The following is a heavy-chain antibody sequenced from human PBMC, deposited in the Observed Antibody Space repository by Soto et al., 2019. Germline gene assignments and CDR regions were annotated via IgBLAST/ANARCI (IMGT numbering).Heavy chain of an antibody. D-gene: IGHD1-1*01. V-gene: IGHV3-15*01. CDR2: IKSNTDGGTA. CDR1: GFTFNNAW. J-gene: IGHJ4*02. CDR3: ATDLKTGTERGKFDY. Sequence: VQLVESGGGLVNPGGSLRLSCAASGFTFNNAWMSWVRQAPGKGLEWVGRIKSNTDGGTADYAAPVNGRFTVSRDDSKNTGYLQMNSLKTEDTAVYYCATDLKTGTERGKFDYWGQGTLVTVSS.